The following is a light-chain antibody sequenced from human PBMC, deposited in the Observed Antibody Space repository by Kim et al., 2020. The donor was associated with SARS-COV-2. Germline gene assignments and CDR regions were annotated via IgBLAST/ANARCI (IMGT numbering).Light chain of an antibody. CDR1: SLRSYY. CDR3: NSRDSSATWV. CDR2: GKN. V-gene: IGLV3-19*01. J-gene: IGLJ3*02. Sequence: SSELTQDPAVSVALGQTVRITCQGDSLRSYYASWYQQKPGQAPVLVIYGKNNRPSGIPDRFSGYSSGNTASLTITGAQAEDEADYYCNSRDSSATWVFGGGTQLTVL.